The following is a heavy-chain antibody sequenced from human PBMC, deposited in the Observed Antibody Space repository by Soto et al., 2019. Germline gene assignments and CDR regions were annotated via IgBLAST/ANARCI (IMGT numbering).Heavy chain of an antibody. J-gene: IGHJ3*02. D-gene: IGHD2-15*01. CDR3: ARDNIEGPLNAFDI. CDR2: IYSGGST. Sequence: PGGSLRLSCAASGFTVSRNYMSWVRQAPGKGLEWVSVIYSGGSTYYADSVKGRFTISRDNSKNTLYLQMNSLRAEDTAVYYCARDNIEGPLNAFDIWGQGTMVT. CDR1: GFTVSRNY. V-gene: IGHV3-66*01.